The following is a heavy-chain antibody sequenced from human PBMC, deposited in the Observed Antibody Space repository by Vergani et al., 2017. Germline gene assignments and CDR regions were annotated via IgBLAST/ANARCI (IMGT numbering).Heavy chain of an antibody. V-gene: IGHV3-30*02. J-gene: IGHJ4*02. D-gene: IGHD6-19*01. CDR1: GFTFSSYG. CDR2: IRYDGSNK. CDR3: AKDQREQWTYYFDY. Sequence: QVQLVESGGGVFQPGGSLRLSCAASGFTFSSYGMHWVRQAPGKGLGWVAFIRYDGSNKYYADSVKGRFTISIDNSKNTLYLQMNSLRAEDTAVYYYAKDQREQWTYYFDYWGQGTLVTVSS.